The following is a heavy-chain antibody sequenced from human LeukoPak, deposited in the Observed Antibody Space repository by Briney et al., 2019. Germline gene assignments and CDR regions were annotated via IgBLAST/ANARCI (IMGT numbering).Heavy chain of an antibody. Sequence: SETLSLTCTVSGGSISSRSYSWRWIRQPPGKGLEWIGNIYDSGSTSPNPSLRSRVPMPVDTAKNQFSLKLSSVTAADMAVYYCARTYSSTWTGLYFDHWGQGTLVTVSS. CDR3: ARTYSSTWTGLYFDH. CDR1: GGSISSRSYS. CDR2: IYDSGST. V-gene: IGHV4-39*01. D-gene: IGHD2-2*01. J-gene: IGHJ4*02.